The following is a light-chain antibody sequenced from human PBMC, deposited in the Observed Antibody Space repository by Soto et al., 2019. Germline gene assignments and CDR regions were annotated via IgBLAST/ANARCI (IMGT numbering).Light chain of an antibody. Sequence: DIVMTQSPDSLAVSLGERATINCKSSQSVLYSSNNKNYLAWYQQKSGQPPKLLIYWASTRESGVPDRFSGSGSGTDFTLTIRSLQAEDVAVYYCQQYYSTWTFGQGTQVEIK. CDR3: QQYYSTWT. V-gene: IGKV4-1*01. CDR1: QSVLYSSNNKNY. CDR2: WAS. J-gene: IGKJ1*01.